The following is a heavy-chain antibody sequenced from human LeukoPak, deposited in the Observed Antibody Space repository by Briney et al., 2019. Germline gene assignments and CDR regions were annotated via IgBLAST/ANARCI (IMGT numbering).Heavy chain of an antibody. CDR1: GGFISRSSYS. D-gene: IGHD6-13*01. Sequence: SETLSLICTVSGGFISRSSYSWGWIRQSPGKGLEWIGTIYYSGDTYYNPSLKSRVTIFVDTSKNQISLKLSSVTATDTAVYYCARHASSSTIDYWGQGTLVTVSS. J-gene: IGHJ4*02. CDR3: ARHASSSTIDY. V-gene: IGHV4-39*01. CDR2: IYYSGDT.